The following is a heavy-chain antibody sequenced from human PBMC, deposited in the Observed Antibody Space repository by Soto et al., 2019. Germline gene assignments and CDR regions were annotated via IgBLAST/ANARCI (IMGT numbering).Heavy chain of an antibody. D-gene: IGHD6-13*01. V-gene: IGHV1-2*04. CDR1: GYTVTGYY. CDR2: INPNSGGT. J-gene: IGHJ4*02. Sequence: ASVKVSCKASGYTVTGYYMHWVRQAPGQGLEWMGWINPNSGGTNYAQKFQGWVTMTRDTSISTAYMELSRLRSDDTAVYYCARDMASMYSSGWYSFNYRGQGTLVTASS. CDR3: ARDMASMYSSGWYSFNY.